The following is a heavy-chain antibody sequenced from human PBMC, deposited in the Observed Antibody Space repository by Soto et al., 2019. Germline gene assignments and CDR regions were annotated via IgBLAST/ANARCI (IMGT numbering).Heavy chain of an antibody. CDR1: GFTFSNYW. CDR3: ARGDSYHSYYGMDV. Sequence: GGSLRLSCAASGFTFSNYWMHLVRQAPGKGLVWVSRINADGSSTSYVDSVRGRFTISRDNPKTTLYLQMNSLRAEDTAVYYCARGDSYHSYYGMDVWGQGTTVTVSS. CDR2: INADGSST. J-gene: IGHJ6*02. D-gene: IGHD2-21*02. V-gene: IGHV3-74*01.